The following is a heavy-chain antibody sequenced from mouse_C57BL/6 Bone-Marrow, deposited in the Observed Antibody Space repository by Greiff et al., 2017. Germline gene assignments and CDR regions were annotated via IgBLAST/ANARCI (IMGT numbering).Heavy chain of an antibody. J-gene: IGHJ4*01. CDR2: ISDGGSYT. CDR3: ARVRLYYYAMDY. V-gene: IGHV5-4*03. CDR1: GFTFSSYA. Sequence: EVKLMESGGGLVKPGGSLKLSCAASGFTFSSYAMSWVRQTPGKRLEWVATISDGGSYTYYPDNVKGRFTISRDNAKNNLYLQMSHLKSEDTAMYSCARVRLYYYAMDYWGQGTSVTVSS.